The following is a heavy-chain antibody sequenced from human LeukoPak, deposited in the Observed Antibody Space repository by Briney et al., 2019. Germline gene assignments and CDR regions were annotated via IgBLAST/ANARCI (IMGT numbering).Heavy chain of an antibody. V-gene: IGHV1-2*02. CDR2: INPNSGGT. CDR3: ARVRRYCSSTSCPRDFQH. D-gene: IGHD2-2*01. CDR1: GYTFTGYH. J-gene: IGHJ1*01. Sequence: ASVKVSCKASGYTFTGYHMHWVRQAPGQGLEWMGWINPNSGGTNYAQKFQGRVTMTRDTSISTAYMELSRLRSDDTAVYYCARVRRYCSSTSCPRDFQHWGQGTLVTVSS.